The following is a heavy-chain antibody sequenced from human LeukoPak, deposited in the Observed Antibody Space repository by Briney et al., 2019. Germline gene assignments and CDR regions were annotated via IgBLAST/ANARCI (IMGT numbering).Heavy chain of an antibody. D-gene: IGHD3-10*01. CDR3: ARESYGSGDV. CDR2: IYSDGST. J-gene: IGHJ6*02. Sequence: GGSLRLSCAASGFIVSNNYMSWVRQAPGKGLEWVSLIYSDGSTYYADSVKGRFTISRDNSKNTLYLQMNSLRAEDTALYYCARESYGSGDVWGQGTTVTVSS. V-gene: IGHV3-66*01. CDR1: GFIVSNNY.